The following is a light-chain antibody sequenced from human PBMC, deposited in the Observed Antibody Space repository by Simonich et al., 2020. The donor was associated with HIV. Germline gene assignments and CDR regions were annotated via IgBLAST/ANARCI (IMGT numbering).Light chain of an antibody. V-gene: IGLV2-18*02. Sequence: QSALTQPPSVSGSPGQSVTISCTGTSSNIGSYNRVSWYQQPPGTAPKLIIYDVRNRPSGVSNRFSGSKSCNTASLTISGLQAEDEADYYCSSYTSSSTVVFGGGTKLTVL. CDR2: DVR. CDR1: SSNIGSYNR. J-gene: IGLJ2*01. CDR3: SSYTSSSTVV.